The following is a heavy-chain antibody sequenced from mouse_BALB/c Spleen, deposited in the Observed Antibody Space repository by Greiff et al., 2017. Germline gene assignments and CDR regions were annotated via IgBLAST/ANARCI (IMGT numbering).Heavy chain of an antibody. V-gene: IGHV3-2*02. J-gene: IGHJ1*01. CDR2: ISYSGST. CDR3: ARWWPYWYFDV. CDR1: GYSITSDYA. Sequence: EVQRVESGPGLVKPSQSLSLTCTVTGYSITSDYAWNWIRQFPGNKLEWMGYISYSGSTSYNPSLKSRISITRDTSKNQFFLQLNSVTTEDTATYYCARWWPYWYFDVWGAGTTVTVSS. D-gene: IGHD1-1*02.